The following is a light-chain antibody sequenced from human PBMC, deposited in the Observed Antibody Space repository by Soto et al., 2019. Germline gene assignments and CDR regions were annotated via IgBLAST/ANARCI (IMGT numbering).Light chain of an antibody. Sequence: DIQMTQSPSTLSASIGDRVTITCRASQNINNWLAWYQQKPGKAPKLLIYKASSLESGVPSRFSGSGSGTEFTLTISSLQPDDLASYYCQHYDHYPITFGQGTRLEI. CDR2: KAS. CDR1: QNINNW. CDR3: QHYDHYPIT. J-gene: IGKJ5*01. V-gene: IGKV1-5*03.